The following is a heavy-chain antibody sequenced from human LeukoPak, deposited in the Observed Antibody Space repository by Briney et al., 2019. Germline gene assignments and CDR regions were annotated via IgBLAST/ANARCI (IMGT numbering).Heavy chain of an antibody. CDR1: GFTFSRYA. D-gene: IGHD3-10*01. V-gene: IGHV3-21*01. J-gene: IGHJ6*02. CDR3: ARDPNLTGNYYYGMDV. CDR2: ISSSSSYI. Sequence: GGSLRLSCAASGFTFSRYAMSWVRQAPGKGLEWVSSISSSSSYIYYADSVKGRFTISRDNAKNSLYLQMNSLRAEDTAVYYCARDPNLTGNYYYGMDVWGQGTTVTVSS.